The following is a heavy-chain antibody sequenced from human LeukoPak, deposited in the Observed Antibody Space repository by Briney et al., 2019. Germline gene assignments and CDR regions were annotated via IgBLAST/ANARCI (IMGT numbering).Heavy chain of an antibody. D-gene: IGHD5-18*01. CDR3: ARAQLTSMVADY. J-gene: IGHJ4*02. Sequence: GGSLRLSCVASGFTLSSYAMSWVRQAPGKGLQWVSSLGISGGYTWYAGSVKGRFTISRDNAKNSLYLHMNSLRAEDTAVYYCARAQLTSMVADYWGQGTLVAVSS. CDR2: LGISGGYT. CDR1: GFTLSSYA. V-gene: IGHV3-21*06.